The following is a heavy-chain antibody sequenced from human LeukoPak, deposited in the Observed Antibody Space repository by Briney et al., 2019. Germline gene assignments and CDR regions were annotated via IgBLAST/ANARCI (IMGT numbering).Heavy chain of an antibody. CDR1: GFTFRAYG. Sequence: SGGSLRPSCAAPGFTFRAYGLDWVGRAPGKGWGGGGFIRLDGSNKYYADSVKARFPSSRDNSKNTLYLQRIRVRAEDTAVYYCAKVADYYDSSGSGSAFDIWGQGTMDTVSS. J-gene: IGHJ3*02. D-gene: IGHD3-22*01. CDR3: AKVADYYDSSGSGSAFDI. CDR2: IRLDGSNK. V-gene: IGHV3-30*02.